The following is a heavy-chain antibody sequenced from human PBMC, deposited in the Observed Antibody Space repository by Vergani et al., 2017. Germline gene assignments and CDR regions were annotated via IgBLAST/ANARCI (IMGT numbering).Heavy chain of an antibody. CDR2: ISGSGGST. CDR1: GFTFSSYA. J-gene: IGHJ4*02. Sequence: EVQLLESGGGLVQPGGSLRLSCAASGFTFSSYAMSWVRQAPGKGLEWVSAISGSGGSTYYADSVKGRFTISRDNSKNTLYLQMNSLRAEDTAVYYCANVGGNYYDSSGYWGTLDYWGQGTLVTVSS. CDR3: ANVGGNYYDSSGYWGTLDY. V-gene: IGHV3-23*01. D-gene: IGHD3-22*01.